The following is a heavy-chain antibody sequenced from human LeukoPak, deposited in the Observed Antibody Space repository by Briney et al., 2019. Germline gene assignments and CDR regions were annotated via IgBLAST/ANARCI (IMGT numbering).Heavy chain of an antibody. D-gene: IGHD6-13*01. CDR3: ARAIAAIDY. CDR2: INHSGGT. V-gene: IGHV4-34*01. CDR1: GGSFSGYY. Sequence: SETLSLTCAVYGGSFSGYYWSWVRQPPGKGLEWIGEINHSGGTNYNPSLKSRVTISVDTSKNQFSLKLSSVTAADTAVYYCARAIAAIDYWGQGTLVTVSS. J-gene: IGHJ4*02.